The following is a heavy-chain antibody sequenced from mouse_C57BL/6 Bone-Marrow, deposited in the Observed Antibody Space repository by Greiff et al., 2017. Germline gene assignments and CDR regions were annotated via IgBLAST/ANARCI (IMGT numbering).Heavy chain of an antibody. D-gene: IGHD1-1*01. CDR2: IDPSDSYT. CDR3: ARSLIYDYGTYAMDY. Sequence: QVQLQQPGAELVKPGASVKLSCKASGYTFTSYWMQWVKQRPGQGLEWIGEIDPSDSYTNYNQKFKGKATLTVDTSSSTAYMQLSSLTSEDSAVYYCARSLIYDYGTYAMDYWGQGTSVTVSA. CDR1: GYTFTSYW. J-gene: IGHJ4*01. V-gene: IGHV1-50*01.